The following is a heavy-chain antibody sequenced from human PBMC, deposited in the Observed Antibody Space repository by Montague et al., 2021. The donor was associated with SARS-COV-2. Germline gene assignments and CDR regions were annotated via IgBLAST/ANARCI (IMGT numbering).Heavy chain of an antibody. V-gene: IGHV4-4*07. Sequence: SETLSLTCTVSGSISGYYWTWIRQSAGKGLEWIGRISSSGGIDYTASLTSRVTMSLDTSKIQLSLKLSSLTAADTAVYYCARQYIGYNRRFDYWGQGALVTVSP. CDR2: ISSSGGI. D-gene: IGHD5-12*01. J-gene: IGHJ4*02. CDR1: GSISGYY. CDR3: ARQYIGYNRRFDY.